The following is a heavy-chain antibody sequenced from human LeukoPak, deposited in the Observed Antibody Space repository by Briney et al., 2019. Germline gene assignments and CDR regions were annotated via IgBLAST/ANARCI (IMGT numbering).Heavy chain of an antibody. CDR2: IRTTAEGAKYA. CDR3: ATDKRYAFDY. D-gene: IGHD3-9*01. Sequence: GVSLRLSCATSGFSFTDYPMNWVRQAPVKGLERISNIRTTAEGAKYAYYADSVKGRVTISRDDGKNTLYLHMNSLRDDDTAVYYCATDKRYAFDYWGQGILVTVSS. J-gene: IGHJ4*02. CDR1: GFSFTDYP. V-gene: IGHV3-48*02.